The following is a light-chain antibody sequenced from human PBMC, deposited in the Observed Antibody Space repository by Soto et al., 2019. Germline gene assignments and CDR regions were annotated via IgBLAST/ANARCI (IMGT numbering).Light chain of an antibody. CDR1: QSVSSN. V-gene: IGKV3-20*01. CDR3: QQYGSSPIT. CDR2: GAS. J-gene: IGKJ5*01. Sequence: EIVMTQSPATLSVSAGESATLSCRASQSVSSNLACYHQKPVHAPSLLIYGASSRATGIPDRFSGSGSGTAFTLPTSRLEPADFAAYYCQQYGSSPITFGQGTRLEIK.